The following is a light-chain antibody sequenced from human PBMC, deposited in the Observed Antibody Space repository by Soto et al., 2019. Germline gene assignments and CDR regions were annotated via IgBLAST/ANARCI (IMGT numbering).Light chain of an antibody. CDR2: KAS. CDR3: QHYNSYSEA. CDR1: QSISSW. J-gene: IGKJ1*01. Sequence: DIPMTQSPSILSASVGDIVTITCRASQSISSWLAWYQQKPGKAPKLLIYKASTLKSGVPSRFSGSGSGTELNLTISSLQPDDFATYYCQHYNSYSEAFGQGTKVDI. V-gene: IGKV1-5*03.